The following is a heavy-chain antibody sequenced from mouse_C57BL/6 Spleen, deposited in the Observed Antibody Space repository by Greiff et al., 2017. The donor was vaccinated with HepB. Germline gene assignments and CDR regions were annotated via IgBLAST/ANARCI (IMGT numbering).Heavy chain of an antibody. D-gene: IGHD2-4*01. V-gene: IGHV1-52*01. CDR1: GYTFTSYW. J-gene: IGHJ2*01. CDR3: AREGNDFLFDY. CDR2: IDPSDSET. Sequence: VQLQQPGAELVRPGSSVKLSCKASGYTFTSYWMHWVKQRPIQGLEWIGNIDPSDSETHYNQKFKDKATLTVDKSSSTAYMQLSSLTSEDSAVYYCAREGNDFLFDYWGQGTTLTVSS.